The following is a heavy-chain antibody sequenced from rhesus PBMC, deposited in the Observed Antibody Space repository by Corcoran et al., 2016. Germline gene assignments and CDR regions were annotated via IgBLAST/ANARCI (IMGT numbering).Heavy chain of an antibody. CDR3: TRASTYTYSSDY. V-gene: IGHV4-122*02. Sequence: QVQLQESGPGLVKPSETLSLTCAVSGGSISSDYYYWSLIRQPPGKGLEWSGYITSRGGTSDSPSLKGRVSISTDTSKNQFSLKLSSVTAADTAVYYCTRASTYTYSSDYWGQGVLVTVST. CDR2: ITSRGGT. CDR1: GGSISSDYYY. D-gene: IGHD5-12*01. J-gene: IGHJ4*01.